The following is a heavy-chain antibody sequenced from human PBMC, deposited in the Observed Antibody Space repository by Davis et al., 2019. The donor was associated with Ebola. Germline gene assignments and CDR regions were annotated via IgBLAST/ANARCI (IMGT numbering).Heavy chain of an antibody. CDR3: TRKVPGTGTTDR. CDR2: VREKAKNYVT. CDR1: GFTFSDSP. J-gene: IGHJ5*02. D-gene: IGHD1-1*01. Sequence: SPNLPCAAPGFTFSDSPIHWVHQASGKGLEWVGRVREKAKNYVTGYAASVKGRFIISRDDSKNTAYLLMNSLKAEDTALYFGTRKVPGTGTTDRWGQGTLVTVSS. V-gene: IGHV3-73*01.